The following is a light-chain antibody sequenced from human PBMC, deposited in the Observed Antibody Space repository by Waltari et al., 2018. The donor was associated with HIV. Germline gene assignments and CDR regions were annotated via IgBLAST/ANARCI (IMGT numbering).Light chain of an antibody. CDR3: AAWDDTLNGL. Sequence: QSVLTQPPSASGTPGQNVTISCSGNTPTIGTNIVNWYQQFPGAAPKLLIYSNNQRPSGGPARFSGSKSGTSASLAISGLQSEDEADYFCAAWDDTLNGLFGGGTKLTVL. J-gene: IGLJ2*01. V-gene: IGLV1-44*01. CDR2: SNN. CDR1: TPTIGTNI.